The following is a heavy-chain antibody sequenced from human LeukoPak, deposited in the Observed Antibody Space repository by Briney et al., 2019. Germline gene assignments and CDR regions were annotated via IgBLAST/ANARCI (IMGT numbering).Heavy chain of an antibody. CDR2: INHSGST. Sequence: KPSETLSLTCAVYGGSFSGYYWSWIRQPPGKGLEWIGEINHSGSTNYNPSLKSRVTISVDTSKNQFSLKLSSVTAADTAVYYCASFRFRGYQARGYYYYMDVWGKGTTVTVSS. CDR3: ASFRFRGYQARGYYYYMDV. V-gene: IGHV4-34*01. D-gene: IGHD3-22*01. CDR1: GGSFSGYY. J-gene: IGHJ6*03.